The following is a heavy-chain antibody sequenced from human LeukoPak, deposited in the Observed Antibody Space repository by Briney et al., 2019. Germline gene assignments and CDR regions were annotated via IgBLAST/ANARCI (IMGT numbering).Heavy chain of an antibody. CDR2: ISWNSGSI. J-gene: IGHJ5*02. D-gene: IGHD3-22*01. CDR1: GFTFDDYA. V-gene: IGHV3-9*01. Sequence: GGSLRLSCAASGFTFDDYAIHWVRQAPGKGLEWVSGISWNSGSIGYADSVKGRFTISRDNAKNSLYLQMNSLRAEDTALYYCAKDQAQNYYDSSGYYRGFDPWGQGTLVTVSS. CDR3: AKDQAQNYYDSSGYYRGFDP.